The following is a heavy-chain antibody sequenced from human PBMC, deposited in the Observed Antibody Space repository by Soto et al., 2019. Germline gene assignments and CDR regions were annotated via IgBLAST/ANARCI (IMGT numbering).Heavy chain of an antibody. CDR1: GFTFTSYW. J-gene: IGHJ6*02. V-gene: IGHV3-74*01. Sequence: PGGSLRLSCAASGFTFTSYWMHWVRQAPGKGLVWVSRLNSDGTTTNYADSVKGRFTISRDNAKNTVYLQMSSLRAEDTAVYYCARGIRNYYGMDVWGQGTTVTSP. CDR2: LNSDGTTT. D-gene: IGHD2-15*01. CDR3: ARGIRNYYGMDV.